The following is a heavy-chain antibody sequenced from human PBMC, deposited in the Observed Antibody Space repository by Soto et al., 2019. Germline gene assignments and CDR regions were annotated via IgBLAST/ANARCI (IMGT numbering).Heavy chain of an antibody. CDR3: ARDGKSTSFYYGMDV. D-gene: IGHD2-2*01. V-gene: IGHV4-30-2*01. CDR2: IYHSGST. Sequence: QLQLQESGSGLVKPSQTLSLTCAVSGGSISSGGYSWSWIRQPPGKGLEWIGYIYHSGSTYYNPSLNSRVTISVDRSKNQFSLKLSSVTAADTAVYYCARDGKSTSFYYGMDVWGQGTTVTVSS. CDR1: GGSISSGGYS. J-gene: IGHJ6*02.